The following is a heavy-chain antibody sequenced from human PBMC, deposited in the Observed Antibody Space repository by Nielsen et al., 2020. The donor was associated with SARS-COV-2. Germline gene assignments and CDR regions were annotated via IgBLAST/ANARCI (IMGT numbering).Heavy chain of an antibody. CDR3: TRDPGYYHGMDV. V-gene: IGHV6-1*01. CDR1: GDSVSSSSVA. CDR2: IYYRSRWFY. J-gene: IGHJ6*02. Sequence: SQTLSLTCVISGDSVSSSSVAWNWLRQSPSRGLEWLGRIYYRSRWFYEYSPSVRRRITIDPDTSKNQFSPQLNSVTSEDTAMYYCTRDPGYYHGMDVWGQGTTVIVSS.